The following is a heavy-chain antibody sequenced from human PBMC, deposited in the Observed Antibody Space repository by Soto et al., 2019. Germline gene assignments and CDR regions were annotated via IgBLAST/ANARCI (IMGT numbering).Heavy chain of an antibody. CDR1: GFTFSSYA. Sequence: GGSLRLSCAASGFTFSSYAMSWVRQAPGKGLEWVSAISGSGGSTYYADSVKGRFTIYRDNSKNTLYLQMNSLRAEDTAVYYCAKLQLVPRRYYYYMDVWGKGTTVTVSS. CDR3: AKLQLVPRRYYYYMDV. J-gene: IGHJ6*03. V-gene: IGHV3-23*01. CDR2: ISGSGGST. D-gene: IGHD6-13*01.